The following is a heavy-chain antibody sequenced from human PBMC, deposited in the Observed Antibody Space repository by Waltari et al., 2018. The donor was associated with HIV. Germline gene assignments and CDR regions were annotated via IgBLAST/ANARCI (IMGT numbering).Heavy chain of an antibody. D-gene: IGHD1-20*01. CDR2: IYYSGST. CDR1: GGSVSSGSYY. Sequence: QVQLQESGPGLVKPSEPLSLTCTVSGGSVSSGSYYWSWIRQPPGKGLEWIGYIYYSGSTNYNPSLKSRVTISVDTSKNQFSLKLSSVTAADTAVYYCARGVGVTGTTFDYWGQGTLVTVSS. CDR3: ARGVGVTGTTFDY. V-gene: IGHV4-61*01. J-gene: IGHJ4*02.